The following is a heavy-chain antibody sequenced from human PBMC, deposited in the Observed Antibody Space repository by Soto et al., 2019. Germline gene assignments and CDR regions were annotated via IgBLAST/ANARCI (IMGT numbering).Heavy chain of an antibody. V-gene: IGHV3-33*01. CDR3: ARDLTSSWYVSDNPDYYYYGMDV. Sequence: PGGSLRLSCAASGFTFSSYGMHWVRQAPGKGLEWVAVIWYDGSNKYYADSVKGRFTISRDNSKNTLYLQMNSLRAEDTAVYYCARDLTSSWYVSDNPDYYYYGMDVWGQGTTVTVSS. J-gene: IGHJ6*02. CDR1: GFTFSSYG. CDR2: IWYDGSNK. D-gene: IGHD6-13*01.